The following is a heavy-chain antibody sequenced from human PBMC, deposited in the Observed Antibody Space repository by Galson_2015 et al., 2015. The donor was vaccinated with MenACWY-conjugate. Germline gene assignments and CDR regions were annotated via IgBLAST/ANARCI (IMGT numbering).Heavy chain of an antibody. Sequence: SLRLSCAASGFSVSSNHMSWVRQAPGKGLEWVSVMYSGGSTYYADSVKGRFTISRDNSKNTLYLQMNSLRAEDTAVYYCARDPSYYYDSSGYYSHYGMDVWGQGTTVTVSS. D-gene: IGHD3-22*01. CDR2: MYSGGST. CDR1: GFSVSSNH. CDR3: ARDPSYYYDSSGYYSHYGMDV. J-gene: IGHJ6*02. V-gene: IGHV3-53*01.